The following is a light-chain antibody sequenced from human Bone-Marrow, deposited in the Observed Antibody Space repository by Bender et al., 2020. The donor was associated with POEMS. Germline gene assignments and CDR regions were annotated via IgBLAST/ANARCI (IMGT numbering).Light chain of an antibody. CDR3: ATWDSSLSIVI. CDR1: NYNIALNY. Sequence: QSVLTQPPALSAAPGQKVTISCSGTNYNIALNYVSWYQQLPGTAPKLLIFDNHRRRSGIPDRFSSSKCGAWATLDINDLQTGDEEDYYCATWDSSLSIVILSCGTKLTVL. CDR2: DNH. J-gene: IGLJ2*01. V-gene: IGLV1-51*01.